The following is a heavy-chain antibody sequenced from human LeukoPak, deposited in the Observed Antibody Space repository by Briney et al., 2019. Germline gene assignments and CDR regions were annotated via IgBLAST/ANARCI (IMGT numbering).Heavy chain of an antibody. CDR1: GFTFSTSW. CDR3: ATSLGPLTEY. D-gene: IGHD7-27*01. J-gene: IGHJ4*02. Sequence: GGSLRLSCAASGFTFSTSWMHWVRQAPGKGLVWVSRMNSDGSNTNYADSVKGRFTISRDNAKNTLYLQMNSLRAEDTALYYCATSLGPLTEYWGQGTLVTVSS. V-gene: IGHV3-74*01. CDR2: MNSDGSNT.